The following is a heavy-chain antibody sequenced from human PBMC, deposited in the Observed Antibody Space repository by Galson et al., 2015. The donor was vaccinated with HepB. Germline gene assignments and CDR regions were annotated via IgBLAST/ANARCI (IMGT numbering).Heavy chain of an antibody. D-gene: IGHD3-22*01. Sequence: SLRLSCAASGFTFSSYAMHWVRQAPGKGLEWVAVISYDGSNKYYADSVKGRFTISRDNSKNTLYLQMNSLRAEDTAVYYCARVITMIVVVNPFDYWGQGTLVTVSS. J-gene: IGHJ4*02. CDR3: ARVITMIVVVNPFDY. V-gene: IGHV3-30-3*01. CDR1: GFTFSSYA. CDR2: ISYDGSNK.